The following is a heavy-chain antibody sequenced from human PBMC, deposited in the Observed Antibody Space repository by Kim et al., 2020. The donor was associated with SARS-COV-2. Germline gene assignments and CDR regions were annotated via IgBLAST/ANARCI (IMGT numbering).Heavy chain of an antibody. Sequence: GGSLRLSCAASGFTFSSYSMNWVRQAPGKGLEWISSISSSGSYIYCADSMKGRFTISRDNARASLYLQMNSLRAEDTAVYYCARVLTSGWSYFDYWGQGTLVTVSS. CDR3: ARVLTSGWSYFDY. J-gene: IGHJ4*02. CDR1: GFTFSSYS. V-gene: IGHV3-21*01. D-gene: IGHD6-19*01. CDR2: ISSSGSYI.